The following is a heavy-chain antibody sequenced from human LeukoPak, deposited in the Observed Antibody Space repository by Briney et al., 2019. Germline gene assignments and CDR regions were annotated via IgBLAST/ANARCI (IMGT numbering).Heavy chain of an antibody. J-gene: IGHJ5*02. D-gene: IGHD4-23*01. V-gene: IGHV4-39*07. CDR3: ARGRTTVVVNWIDP. CDR2: IYYNANT. CDR1: GGSISSSIYY. Sequence: SETLSLTCTVSGGSISSSIYYWGWIRQPPGKGLEWIGSIYYNANTYYNPSLKSRITISVDTSKNQFSLRLSSVTAADTAVYYCARGRTTVVVNWIDPWGQGTLVTVSS.